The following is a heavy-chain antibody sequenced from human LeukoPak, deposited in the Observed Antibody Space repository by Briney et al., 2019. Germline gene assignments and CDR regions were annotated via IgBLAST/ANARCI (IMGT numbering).Heavy chain of an antibody. J-gene: IGHJ3*02. CDR2: ISKSSNKK. Sequence: SGGTLRLSCAASEFTFSDHNMSWLRQAPGKGLKWGSNISKSSNKKKYADYVKGRFTISRDNAKNSLYLQMNSLRAEDTAVYYCARGAYGDAPSKDAFDIWGQGTMVTVSS. CDR1: EFTFSDHN. CDR3: ARGAYGDAPSKDAFDI. V-gene: IGHV3-11*06. D-gene: IGHD4-17*01.